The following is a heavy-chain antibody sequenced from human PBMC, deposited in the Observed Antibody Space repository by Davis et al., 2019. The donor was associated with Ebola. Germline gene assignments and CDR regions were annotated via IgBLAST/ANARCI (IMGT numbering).Heavy chain of an antibody. V-gene: IGHV3-48*03. D-gene: IGHD3-3*01. CDR2: ISSSGSTI. CDR3: ARDEPHDFWSGYYSGPNYYYYGIDV. CDR1: GFTFSSYE. Sequence: GGSLRLSCAASGFTFSSYEMNWVRQAPGKGLEWVSYISSSGSTIYYADSVMGRFTISRDNAKNSLYLQMNSLRAEDTAVYYCARDEPHDFWSGYYSGPNYYYYGIDVWGQGTTVTVSS. J-gene: IGHJ6*02.